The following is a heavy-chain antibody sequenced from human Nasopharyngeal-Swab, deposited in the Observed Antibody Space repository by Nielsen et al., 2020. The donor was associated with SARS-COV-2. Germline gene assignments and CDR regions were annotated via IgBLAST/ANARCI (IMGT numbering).Heavy chain of an antibody. Sequence: GSLRLSCAVYGGSFSGYYWSWIRQPPGKGLEWIGEINHSGSTNYNPSLKSRVTISVDTSKNQFSLKLSSVTAADTAVYYCARNGYSGYYYYYGMDVWGQGTTVTVSS. CDR1: GGSFSGYY. J-gene: IGHJ6*02. V-gene: IGHV4-34*01. D-gene: IGHD5-12*01. CDR3: ARNGYSGYYYYYGMDV. CDR2: INHSGST.